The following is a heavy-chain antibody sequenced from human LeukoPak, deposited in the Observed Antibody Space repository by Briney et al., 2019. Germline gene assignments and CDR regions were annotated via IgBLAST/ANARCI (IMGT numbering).Heavy chain of an antibody. CDR3: AKDQYNYFDY. CDR1: GFTFNAYD. V-gene: IGHV3-30*02. Sequence: GGSLRLSCAASGFTFNAYDMHWVRQAPGKGLEWVAFIRYDGSNKFYADSVKGRFTISRDNSRNTLYLQMNSLRAEDTAVYYCAKDQYNYFDYWGQGTLVTVSS. J-gene: IGHJ4*02. D-gene: IGHD1-1*01. CDR2: IRYDGSNK.